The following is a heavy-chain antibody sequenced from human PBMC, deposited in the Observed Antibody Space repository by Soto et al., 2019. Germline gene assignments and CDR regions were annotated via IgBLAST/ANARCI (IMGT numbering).Heavy chain of an antibody. V-gene: IGHV4-30-2*01. D-gene: IGHD6-13*01. J-gene: IGHJ4*02. CDR3: ARDFKRYSSPQGPLEY. Sequence: SETLSLTCDVSGDTISTGGYTWAWIRQPPGKALEWIGHTYHSGNPYYNPSLKSRVIISVDRSKNQFSLKVRSVTAADTAVYYCARDFKRYSSPQGPLEYWGLGTLVTVSS. CDR1: GDTISTGGYT. CDR2: TYHSGNP.